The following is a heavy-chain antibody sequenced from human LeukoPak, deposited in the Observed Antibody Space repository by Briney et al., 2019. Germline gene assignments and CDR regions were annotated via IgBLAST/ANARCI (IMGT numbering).Heavy chain of an antibody. CDR3: ATSRATVTTPNYYYYGMDV. CDR2: INPSGGST. V-gene: IGHV1-46*01. CDR1: GYTFTSYY. Sequence: ASVKVSCKASGYTFTSYYMHWVRQAPGQGLEWMGIINPSGGSTSYAQKFQGRVTMTRDTSTSTVYMELSSLRSEDTAVYYCATSRATVTTPNYYYYGMDVWGQGTRSPSP. D-gene: IGHD4-17*01. J-gene: IGHJ6*02.